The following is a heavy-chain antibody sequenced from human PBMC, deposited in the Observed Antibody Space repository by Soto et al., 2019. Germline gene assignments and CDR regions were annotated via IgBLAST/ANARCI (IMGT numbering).Heavy chain of an antibody. Sequence: PGGSLRLSCAASGFTFSSYAMHWVRQAPGKGLEWVAVISYDGSNKYYADSVKGRFTISRDNSKNTLYLQMNSLRAEDTAVYYCARPPRGAAPYYFDYWGQGTLVTVSS. V-gene: IGHV3-30-3*01. CDR3: ARPPRGAAPYYFDY. J-gene: IGHJ4*02. CDR1: GFTFSSYA. D-gene: IGHD3-10*01. CDR2: ISYDGSNK.